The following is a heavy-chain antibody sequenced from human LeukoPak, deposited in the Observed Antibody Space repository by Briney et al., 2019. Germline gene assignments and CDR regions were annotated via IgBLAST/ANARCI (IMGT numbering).Heavy chain of an antibody. Sequence: SETLSLTCTVSGGSISSYYWSWIRQPPGKGLEWIGYIYYTGNTNYNPSLKSRVTISVDTSKNQFSLKLSSVTAADTAVYYCARHAEVAARQVWFDPWGQGTLVTVSS. CDR1: GGSISSYY. CDR2: IYYTGNT. D-gene: IGHD6-6*01. CDR3: ARHAEVAARQVWFDP. J-gene: IGHJ5*02. V-gene: IGHV4-59*08.